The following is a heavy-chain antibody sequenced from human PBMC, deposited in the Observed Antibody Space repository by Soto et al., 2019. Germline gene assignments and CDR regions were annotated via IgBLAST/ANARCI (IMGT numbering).Heavy chain of an antibody. J-gene: IGHJ4*02. Sequence: PSDTQSLPCTVSGGSISSYYWSWIRHPPGKGLEWIGYIYYSGSTNYNPSLKSRVTISVDTSKNQFSLKLSSVTAADTAVYYCLVNDADYTNLYGLFENWGQATLDNVSS. CDR1: GGSISSYY. D-gene: IGHD2-8*01. CDR3: LVNDADYTNLYGLFEN. V-gene: IGHV4-59*08. CDR2: IYYSGST.